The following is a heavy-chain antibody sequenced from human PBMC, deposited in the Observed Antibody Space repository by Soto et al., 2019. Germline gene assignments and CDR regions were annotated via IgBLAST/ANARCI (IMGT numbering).Heavy chain of an antibody. CDR2: ITTSSDII. J-gene: IGHJ4*02. Sequence: EVQLVESGGGLVKPGGSLRLSCAASGFIFSDYSMNWVRQAPGKGLEWVSYITTSSDIIYYADFVKGRFTISRDNAKSSLYLQMDSLRADDTAVYYCANLHHAGSGSFFDSSAPLASWGQGTLVIVSS. D-gene: IGHD3-10*01. V-gene: IGHV3-48*04. CDR3: ANLHHAGSGSFFDSSAPLAS. CDR1: GFIFSDYS.